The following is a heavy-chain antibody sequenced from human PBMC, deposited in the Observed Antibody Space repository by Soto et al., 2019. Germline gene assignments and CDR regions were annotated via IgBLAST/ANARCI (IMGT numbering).Heavy chain of an antibody. J-gene: IGHJ6*02. V-gene: IGHV4-61*10. CDR1: GGSVSSDTHY. CDR2: IYSSGST. Sequence: SGALSLTCTASGGSVSSDTHYWIWIRQPTGKRLVWIGFIYSSGSTNYHPSLKSRVTMSVDTPKNQFSLMLMSVIVADTAVYHCARFVRSGCGTTCYTRADVWGQGTTVTVSS. CDR3: ARFVRSGCGTTCYTRADV. D-gene: IGHD2-21*01.